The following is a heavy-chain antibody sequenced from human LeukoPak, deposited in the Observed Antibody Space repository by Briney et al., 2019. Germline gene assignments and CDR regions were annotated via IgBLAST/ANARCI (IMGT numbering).Heavy chain of an antibody. CDR1: GFTFSSYE. CDR2: ISSSGSTM. V-gene: IGHV3-48*03. D-gene: IGHD4-17*01. Sequence: PGGSLRLSCAASGFTFSSYEMIWVRQAPGKGLEWVSYISSSGSTMYYADSVKGRFTISRDNAKNSLYLQMNSLRAEDTAVYHCARYGDYWGQGTLVTVSS. J-gene: IGHJ4*02. CDR3: ARYGDY.